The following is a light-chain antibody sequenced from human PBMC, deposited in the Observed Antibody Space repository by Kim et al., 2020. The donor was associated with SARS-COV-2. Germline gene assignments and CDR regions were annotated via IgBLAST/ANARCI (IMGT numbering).Light chain of an antibody. CDR3: SAWDSSLNVWV. V-gene: IGLV10-54*04. CDR2: RNN. J-gene: IGLJ3*02. Sequence: QTATLTCTGNNNNVGNQGAAWLQQHQGHPPKLLSYRNNNRPSGISERFSASRSGDTASLTITGLQPEGETDYYCSAWDSSLNVWVFGGGTQLTVL. CDR1: NNNVGNQG.